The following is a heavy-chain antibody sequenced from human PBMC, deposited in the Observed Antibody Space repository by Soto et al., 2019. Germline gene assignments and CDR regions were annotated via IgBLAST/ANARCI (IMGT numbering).Heavy chain of an antibody. CDR2: IYWDDDK. Sequence: QITLKESGPTLVKPTQTLTVTCTFSGFSLSTNGEGVGWIRQPPGKALEWLAVIYWDDDKRYSPSLKSRLTITKDTSKTQVVLTMTNMDPVDTATYSCAHSYYYDSSAYPFDYWGQGTLVTVSS. D-gene: IGHD3-22*01. CDR1: GFSLSTNGEG. CDR3: AHSYYYDSSAYPFDY. V-gene: IGHV2-5*02. J-gene: IGHJ4*02.